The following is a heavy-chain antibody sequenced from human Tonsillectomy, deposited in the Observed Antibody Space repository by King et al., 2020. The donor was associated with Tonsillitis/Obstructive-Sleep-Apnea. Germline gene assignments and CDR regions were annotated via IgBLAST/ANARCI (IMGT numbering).Heavy chain of an antibody. Sequence: VQLVESGGGLVKPGGSLRLSCAASGFTFTNYNMNWVRQAPGKGLEWVSSLSSSSSYIYYADSVKGRFTISRDNAKNSLYLQMNSLRAEDTAVYYCARDHSHSGSSVAHWLQGTLVTVSS. CDR2: LSSSSSYI. D-gene: IGHD1-26*01. CDR1: GFTFTNYN. V-gene: IGHV3-21*01. J-gene: IGHJ4*02. CDR3: ARDHSHSGSSVAH.